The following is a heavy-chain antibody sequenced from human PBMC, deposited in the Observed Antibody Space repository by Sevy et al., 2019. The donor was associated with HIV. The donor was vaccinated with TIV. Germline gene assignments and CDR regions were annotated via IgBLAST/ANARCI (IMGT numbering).Heavy chain of an antibody. V-gene: IGHV3-21*01. J-gene: IGHJ3*02. CDR3: ARTNDYGVLGAFDI. Sequence: GGSLRLSCAASGFTFSSYSMNWVRQAPGKGLEWVSSISSSSSYMYYADSVKGRFTISRDNAKNSLYLQMNSLRAVDTAVYYCARTNDYGVLGAFDIWGQGTMVTVSS. CDR1: GFTFSSYS. D-gene: IGHD4-17*01. CDR2: ISSSSSYM.